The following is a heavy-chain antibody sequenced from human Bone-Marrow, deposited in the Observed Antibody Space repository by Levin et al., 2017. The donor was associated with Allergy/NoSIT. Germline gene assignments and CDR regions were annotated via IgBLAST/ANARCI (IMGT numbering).Heavy chain of an antibody. D-gene: IGHD1-1*01. Sequence: GGSLRLSCAASGFTFSSYGMHWVRQAPGKGLEWVAVISYDGSKKYYADSVKGRFTISRDNSENTLYLQMNSLRAEDTAVYYCAKDERPESYYYYMDVWGKGTTVTVSS. CDR3: AKDERPESYYYYMDV. CDR2: ISYDGSKK. V-gene: IGHV3-30*18. J-gene: IGHJ6*03. CDR1: GFTFSSYG.